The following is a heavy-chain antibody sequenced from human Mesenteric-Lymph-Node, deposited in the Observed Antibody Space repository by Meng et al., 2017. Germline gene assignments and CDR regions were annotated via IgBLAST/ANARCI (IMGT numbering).Heavy chain of an antibody. CDR3: ARDASRDGHNAWFYHGMDV. Sequence: GGSLRLSCAASGFSFNIYGMHWVRQTPGKGLEWVALITDDGSRKYYGDSVKGRFIISRDNSKNTVDLQMNSLRVEDTAVYYCARDASRDGHNAWFYHGMDVWGQGTTVTVSS. V-gene: IGHV3-30*03. J-gene: IGHJ6*02. CDR2: ITDDGSRK. D-gene: IGHD5-24*01. CDR1: GFSFNIYG.